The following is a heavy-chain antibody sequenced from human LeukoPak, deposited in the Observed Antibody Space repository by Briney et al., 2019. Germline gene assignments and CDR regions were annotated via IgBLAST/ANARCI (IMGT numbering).Heavy chain of an antibody. V-gene: IGHV3-7*01. D-gene: IGHD5-18*01. CDR2: INQDGGEK. Sequence: GGSLRLSCAVSGFTFSSYWMSWVRQAPGKGLEWVANINQDGGEKYYVDSVKGRFTISRDNAKNSLYLQMNSLRAEDTAVYYCARDSYSYAGYWGQGTLVTVSS. CDR3: ARDSYSYAGY. J-gene: IGHJ4*02. CDR1: GFTFSSYW.